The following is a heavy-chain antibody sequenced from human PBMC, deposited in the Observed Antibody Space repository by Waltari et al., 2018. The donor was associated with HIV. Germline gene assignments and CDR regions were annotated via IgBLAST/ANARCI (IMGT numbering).Heavy chain of an antibody. CDR3: ARGFFQNDLRGLFDL. Sequence: QVQLVQSGAEVKMPGASVRVSCKASGYSFIAYYVHWVRQAPGQGLQWMGRINPKSGVTNYPQKFQGRVSMTRDTSISPAYLEVTTLRSDDTAVYYCARGFFQNDLRGLFDLWGRGTLVTVSS. D-gene: IGHD3-16*01. J-gene: IGHJ2*01. CDR1: GYSFIAYY. CDR2: INPKSGVT. V-gene: IGHV1-2*06.